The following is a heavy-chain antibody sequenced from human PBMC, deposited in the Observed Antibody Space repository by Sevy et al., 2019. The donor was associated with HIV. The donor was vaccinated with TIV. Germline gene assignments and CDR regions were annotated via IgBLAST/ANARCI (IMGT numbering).Heavy chain of an antibody. CDR1: GFTFSDYY. CDR2: ISSSGSTI. J-gene: IGHJ4*02. Sequence: GGSLRLSCAASGFTFSDYYMSWIRQAPGKGLEWVSYISSSGSTIYYADSVKGRFTISRDNAKNSLYLQMNSLRAEDTAVYYWARALPGIAVAGTLDYWGQGTLVTVSS. D-gene: IGHD6-19*01. CDR3: ARALPGIAVAGTLDY. V-gene: IGHV3-11*01.